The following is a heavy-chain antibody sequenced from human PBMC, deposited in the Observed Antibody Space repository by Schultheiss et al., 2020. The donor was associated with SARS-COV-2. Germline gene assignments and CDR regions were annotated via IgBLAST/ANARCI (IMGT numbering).Heavy chain of an antibody. CDR3: AKEPYSTMIEVDSDY. V-gene: IGHV3-74*01. CDR2: INSDGSST. D-gene: IGHD3-22*01. Sequence: GGSLRLSCAASGFTFSSYWMHWVRQAPGKGLVWVSRINSDGSSTSYADSVKGRFTISRDNSKNTLYLQMNSLRAEDTAVYHCAKEPYSTMIEVDSDYWGQGTLVTVSS. J-gene: IGHJ4*02. CDR1: GFTFSSYW.